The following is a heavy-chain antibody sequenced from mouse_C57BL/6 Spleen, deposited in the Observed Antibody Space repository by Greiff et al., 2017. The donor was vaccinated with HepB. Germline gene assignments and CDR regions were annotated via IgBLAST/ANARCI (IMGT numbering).Heavy chain of an antibody. J-gene: IGHJ2*01. D-gene: IGHD2-3*01. CDR1: GYAFSSSW. CDR3: ARSRVYDGYYFDY. CDR2: IYPGDGDT. Sequence: VKLMESGPELVKPGASVKISCKASGYAFSSSWMNWVKQRPGKGLEWIGRIYPGDGDTNYNGKFKGKATLTADKSSSTAYMQLSSLTSEDSAVYFCARSRVYDGYYFDYWGQGTTLTVSS. V-gene: IGHV1-82*01.